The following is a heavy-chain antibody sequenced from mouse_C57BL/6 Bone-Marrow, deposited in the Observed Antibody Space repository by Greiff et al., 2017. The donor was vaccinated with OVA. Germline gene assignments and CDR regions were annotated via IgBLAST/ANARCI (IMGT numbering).Heavy chain of an antibody. V-gene: IGHV3-6*01. CDR1: GYSITSGYY. CDR3: AYDYGVGAWFAD. J-gene: IGHJ3*01. D-gene: IGHD2-4*01. Sequence: EVQLQESGPGLVKPSQSLSLTCSVTGYSITSGYYWNWIRQFPGNKLEWIGYISYDGSNNYNPSLKNRISITRDTSNNQFFLKLNSVTTEDTATYYCAYDYGVGAWFADWGQGTLVTVSA. CDR2: ISYDGSN.